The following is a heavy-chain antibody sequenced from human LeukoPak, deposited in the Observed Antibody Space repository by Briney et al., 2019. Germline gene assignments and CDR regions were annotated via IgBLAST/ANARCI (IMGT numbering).Heavy chain of an antibody. CDR3: ARHRLLTTALDF. CDR2: IWPSDSDT. D-gene: IGHD4-17*01. J-gene: IGHJ4*02. V-gene: IGHV5-51*01. CDR1: GYTFTTYW. Sequence: GESLKISCQGSGYTFTTYWIGWVRQMPGKGLEWMGIIWPSDSDTRYSPSFQGQVTISVDKSISTAYLQWNSLKASDTAMYYCARHRLLTTALDFWGRGTLVTVSS.